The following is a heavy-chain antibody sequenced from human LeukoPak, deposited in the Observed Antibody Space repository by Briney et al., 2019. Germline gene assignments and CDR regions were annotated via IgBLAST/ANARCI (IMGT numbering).Heavy chain of an antibody. CDR3: ARHLISFTRGEGDRFDP. D-gene: IGHD3-10*01. Sequence: SETLSLTCAVYGGSFSGYYWSWIRQPPGKGLEWIGEISHSGSTNYNPSLSSRVTISADQSKNQFTLKPCSLTAADTAAYYCARHLISFTRGEGDRFDPWGQGTLVTVSS. V-gene: IGHV4-34*01. CDR1: GGSFSGYY. CDR2: ISHSGST. J-gene: IGHJ5*02.